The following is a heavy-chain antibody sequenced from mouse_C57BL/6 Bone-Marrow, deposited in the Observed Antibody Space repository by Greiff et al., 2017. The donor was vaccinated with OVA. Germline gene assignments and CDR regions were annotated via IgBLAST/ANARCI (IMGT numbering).Heavy chain of an antibody. D-gene: IGHD1-1*01. Sequence: EVMLVESGGGLVQPKGSLKLSCAASGFSFNTYAMNWVRQAPGKGLEWVARIRSKSNNYATYYADSVKDRFTISRDDSESMLYLQMNNLKTEDTAMYYCVRQGTFITTPYFDYWGQGTTLTVSA. CDR2: IRSKSNNYAT. V-gene: IGHV10-1*01. J-gene: IGHJ2*01. CDR1: GFSFNTYA. CDR3: VRQGTFITTPYFDY.